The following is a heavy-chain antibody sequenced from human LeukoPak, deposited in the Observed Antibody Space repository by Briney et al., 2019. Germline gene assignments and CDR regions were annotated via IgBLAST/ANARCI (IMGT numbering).Heavy chain of an antibody. V-gene: IGHV1-18*01. CDR2: ISAYNGNT. CDR3: ARAHTEYSSGWYSF. CDR1: GYTFTSYG. J-gene: IGHJ4*02. Sequence: GASVKVSCKASGYTFTSYGISWVRQAPGQGLEWMGWISAYNGNTNYAQRFQDRVTMTTSTSISTAYMELSSLRSEDTAVYYCARAHTEYSSGWYSFWGQGTLVTVSS. D-gene: IGHD6-19*01.